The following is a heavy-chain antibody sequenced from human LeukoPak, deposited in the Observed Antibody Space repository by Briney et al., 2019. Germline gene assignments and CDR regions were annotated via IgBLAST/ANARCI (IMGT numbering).Heavy chain of an antibody. D-gene: IGHD5-24*01. Sequence: ASQTLSLTCTVSGGSISSGDYYWSWIRQPPGKGLEWIGYIYYSGSTNYNPSLKSRVTISVDTSKNQFSLKLSSVTAADTAVYYCARWDEMATTGHDAFDIWGQGTMVTVSS. CDR2: IYYSGST. CDR3: ARWDEMATTGHDAFDI. J-gene: IGHJ3*02. V-gene: IGHV4-61*08. CDR1: GGSISSGDYY.